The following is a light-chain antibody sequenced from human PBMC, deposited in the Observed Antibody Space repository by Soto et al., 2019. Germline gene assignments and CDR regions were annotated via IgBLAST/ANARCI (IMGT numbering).Light chain of an antibody. CDR3: HQRQSWPRT. J-gene: IGKJ1*01. V-gene: IGKV3-11*01. Sequence: EIVLTQSPATLSSFPGDRVTLSCRASQYINTRLAWYQHRPGQAPRLLIYQTSIRAAGIPARFSASGTGTDFTLTISDVQPDDFAVYYCHQRQSWPRTFGQGPKVDI. CDR1: QYINTR. CDR2: QTS.